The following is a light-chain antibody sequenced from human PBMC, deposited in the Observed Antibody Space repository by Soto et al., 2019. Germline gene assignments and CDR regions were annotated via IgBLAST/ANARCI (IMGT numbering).Light chain of an antibody. CDR1: QSVSGW. J-gene: IGKJ1*01. Sequence: DIQITQSPSTLSASVLYTVTVTFRASQSVSGWLAWYQQKPGEAPKLLIYDASALPRGVPSRFSGSGSGTKFTLTIASLQPDDFATYYCQKYETFSGKFGPGTKVDIK. CDR2: DAS. V-gene: IGKV1-5*01. CDR3: QKYETFSGK.